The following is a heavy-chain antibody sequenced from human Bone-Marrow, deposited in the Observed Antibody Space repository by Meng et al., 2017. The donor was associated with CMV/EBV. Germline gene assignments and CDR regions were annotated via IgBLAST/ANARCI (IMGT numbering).Heavy chain of an antibody. V-gene: IGHV3-23*01. CDR2: ISGSGAST. D-gene: IGHD6-13*01. J-gene: IGHJ4*02. Sequence: GGSLRLSCAASGFSFSGYAISWVRQAPGKGLEWVSAISGSGASTYYADSVRGRFTVSRDNPEDTLYLQMNSLRAEDTALYYCAKDFAGYSSSWLFDYWGQGTLVTVSS. CDR1: GFSFSGYA. CDR3: AKDFAGYSSSWLFDY.